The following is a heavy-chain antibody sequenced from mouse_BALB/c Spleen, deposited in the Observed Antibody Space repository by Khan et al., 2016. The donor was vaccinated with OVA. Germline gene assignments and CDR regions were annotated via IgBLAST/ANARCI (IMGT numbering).Heavy chain of an antibody. V-gene: IGHV1S137*01. Sequence: QVQLQQSGPELVRPGVSVKISCKGSGYTFTDYAMYWVKQSRAKSLEWIGLISTYSGSTNYNQKFKGKATMTVDKYSSTAYMELARLTSEDSAIFSCAIPAYDGSYDYWGQGTTLTVSS. CDR3: AIPAYDGSYDY. CDR2: ISTYSGST. D-gene: IGHD2-3*01. J-gene: IGHJ2*01. CDR1: GYTFTDYA.